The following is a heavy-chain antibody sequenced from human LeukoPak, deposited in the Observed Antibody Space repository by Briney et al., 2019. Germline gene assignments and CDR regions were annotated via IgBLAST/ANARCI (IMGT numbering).Heavy chain of an antibody. V-gene: IGHV1-18*01. Sequence: ASVKVSCKASGYTFTSYGISWVRQAPGQGLEWMGWISAYNGNTNYAQKLQGRVTMTTDTSTSTAYMELRSLRSYDTAVYYCARDLPSCSSTSCYYMFYYYYGMDVWGQGTTVTVSS. CDR2: ISAYNGNT. CDR3: ARDLPSCSSTSCYYMFYYYYGMDV. J-gene: IGHJ6*02. D-gene: IGHD2-2*01. CDR1: GYTFTSYG.